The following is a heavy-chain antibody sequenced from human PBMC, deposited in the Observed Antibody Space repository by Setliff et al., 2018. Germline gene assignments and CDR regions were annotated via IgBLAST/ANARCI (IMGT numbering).Heavy chain of an antibody. J-gene: IGHJ5*02. CDR1: GGSINRDY. CDR3: ARSRGVGATINWFDP. V-gene: IGHV4-4*08. D-gene: IGHD1-26*01. Sequence: PSETLSLTCSVSGGSINRDYWSWIRRPPEKGLEWIGYIYTTGTTKYNPSLKSRVTISIDTSKNQFSLKMRSVTAADTAIYYCARSRGVGATINWFDPWGQGTLVTVSS. CDR2: IYTTGTT.